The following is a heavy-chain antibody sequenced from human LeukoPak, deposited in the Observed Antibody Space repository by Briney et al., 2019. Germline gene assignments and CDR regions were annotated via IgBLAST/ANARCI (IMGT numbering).Heavy chain of an antibody. CDR1: GGSFSGYY. J-gene: IGHJ5*02. D-gene: IGHD2-8*02. CDR3: ARAMTSVVYRVFDP. CDR2: INHGGST. Sequence: SETLSLPCAVYGGSFSGYYWSWIRQPPGKGLEWIGEINHGGSTNYSPSLKSRVTISVDTSKNQFSLKLSSVTAADTAVYYCARAMTSVVYRVFDPWGQGTLVTVSS. V-gene: IGHV4-34*01.